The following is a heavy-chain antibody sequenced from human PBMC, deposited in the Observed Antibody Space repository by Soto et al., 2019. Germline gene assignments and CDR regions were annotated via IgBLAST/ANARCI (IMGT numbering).Heavy chain of an antibody. CDR3: ARELMTTVTFFDF. J-gene: IGHJ4*02. Sequence: PGGSLRLSCVASGFTFSDHYMDWVRQAPGKGLEWIGRTRNKANGYTTEYAASVKGRFIISRDDSKNSLYLQMNSLKTEDTAVYYCARELMTTVTFFDFWGQGTLVTV. CDR2: TRNKANGYTT. CDR1: GFTFSDHY. V-gene: IGHV3-72*01. D-gene: IGHD4-17*01.